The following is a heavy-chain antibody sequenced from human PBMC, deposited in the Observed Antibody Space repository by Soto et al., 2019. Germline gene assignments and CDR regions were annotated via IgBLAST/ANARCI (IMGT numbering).Heavy chain of an antibody. CDR3: ARHGLDCSSTSCYVFKLKYYYYYYMDV. J-gene: IGHJ6*03. V-gene: IGHV5-51*01. CDR2: IYPGDSDT. Sequence: GESLKISCKGSGYSFTSYWIGWVRQMPGKGLEWMGIIYPGDSDTRYSPSFQGQVTISADKSISTAYLQWSSLKAPDTAMYYCARHGLDCSSTSCYVFKLKYYYYYYMDVWGKGTTVTVSS. D-gene: IGHD2-2*01. CDR1: GYSFTSYW.